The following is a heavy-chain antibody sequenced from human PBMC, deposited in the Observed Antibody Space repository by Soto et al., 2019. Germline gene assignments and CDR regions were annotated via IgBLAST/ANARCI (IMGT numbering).Heavy chain of an antibody. Sequence: PGESLKISCKGSGYSFTSYWIGWVRQMPGKGLEWLGIIYPGDSDTRYSPSFQGQVTISADKSISTANLQWSSLKASDTAMYYCARQGVSGQQLVGGNKYGDMDVWGEGTTVTVSS. CDR1: GYSFTSYW. J-gene: IGHJ6*04. CDR2: IYPGDSDT. CDR3: ARQGVSGQQLVGGNKYGDMDV. V-gene: IGHV5-51*01. D-gene: IGHD6-13*01.